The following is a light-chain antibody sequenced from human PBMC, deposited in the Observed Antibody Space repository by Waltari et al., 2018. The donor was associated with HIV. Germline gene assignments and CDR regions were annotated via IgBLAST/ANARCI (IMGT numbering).Light chain of an antibody. CDR1: SSNIGSNT. V-gene: IGLV1-44*01. CDR2: STK. J-gene: IGLJ3*02. Sequence: QSVLTQPPSASGTPGQRVTISCSGSSSNIGSNTVNWYQQLPGTAPKLLIYSTKPPPPGVPDRFSVSNSGTSASLAVGGLLSEDEAAYYCAAWDDSLNGPVFGGGTKLTVL. CDR3: AAWDDSLNGPV.